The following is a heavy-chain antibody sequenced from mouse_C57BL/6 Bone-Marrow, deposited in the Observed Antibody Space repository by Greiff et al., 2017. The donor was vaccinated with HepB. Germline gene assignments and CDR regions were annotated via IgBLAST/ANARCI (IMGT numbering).Heavy chain of an antibody. D-gene: IGHD4-1*01. CDR2: SRNKANDYTT. CDR3: ARDPGRGYAMDY. Sequence: EVMLVESGGGLVQSGRSLRLSCATSGFTFSDFYMEWVRQAPGKGLEWIAASRNKANDYTTEYSASVKGLFIVSRDTSQSILYLQMNALRAEDTAIYYCARDPGRGYAMDYWGQGTSVTVSS. V-gene: IGHV7-1*01. J-gene: IGHJ4*01. CDR1: GFTFSDFY.